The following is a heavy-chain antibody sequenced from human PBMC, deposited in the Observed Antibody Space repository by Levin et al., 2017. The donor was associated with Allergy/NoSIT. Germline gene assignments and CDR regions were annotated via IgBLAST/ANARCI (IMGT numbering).Heavy chain of an antibody. CDR2: ISAYNGNT. J-gene: IGHJ5*02. V-gene: IGHV1-18*01. CDR1: GYTFTSYG. D-gene: IGHD5-24*01. CDR3: ARDRRDGYNLREFGIRFDP. Sequence: ASVKVSCKASGYTFTSYGISWVRQAPGQGLEWMGWISAYNGNTNYAQKLKGRVTMTTDTSTSTAYMELRSLRSDDTAVYYCARDRRDGYNLREFGIRFDPWGQGTLVTVSS.